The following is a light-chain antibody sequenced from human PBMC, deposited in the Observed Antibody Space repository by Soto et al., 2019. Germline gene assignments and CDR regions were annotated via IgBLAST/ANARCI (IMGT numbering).Light chain of an antibody. CDR1: QSVSID. CDR3: QQCNNWPRT. V-gene: IGKV3-15*01. CDR2: GAS. Sequence: EILMTQSPSTLSVYPVARATFSCRRRQSVSIDLAWYQQTPGQAPRLLIYGASTRATGIPVRFSGSASGTDYTLTISSLQSEDFAVYYCQQCNNWPRTFGQGTKVDIK. J-gene: IGKJ1*01.